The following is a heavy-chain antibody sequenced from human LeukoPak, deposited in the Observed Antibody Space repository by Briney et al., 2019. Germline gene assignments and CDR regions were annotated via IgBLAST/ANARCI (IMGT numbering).Heavy chain of an antibody. V-gene: IGHV3-53*01. D-gene: IGHD2-2*01. CDR1: GFTVSSNY. Sequence: TGGSLRLSCAASGFTVSSNYMSWVRQAPGKGLEWVSVIYSGGSTYYADSVKGRFTISRDNSKNTLYLQMNSLRAEDTAVYYCARICSSTSCASYYYYYMDVWGKGTTVTVSS. CDR3: ARICSSTSCASYYYYYMDV. CDR2: IYSGGST. J-gene: IGHJ6*03.